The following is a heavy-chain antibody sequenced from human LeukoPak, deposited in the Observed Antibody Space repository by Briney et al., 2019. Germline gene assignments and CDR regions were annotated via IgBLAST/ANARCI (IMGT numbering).Heavy chain of an antibody. J-gene: IGHJ6*03. CDR3: AKDLFRFLSTSYYMDV. V-gene: IGHV3-23*01. D-gene: IGHD3-10*01. CDR1: GFTFSSYW. CDR2: ISGSGGST. Sequence: GGSLRLSCAASGFTFSSYWMSWVRQAPGKGLEWVSAISGSGGSTYYADSVKGRFTISRDNSKNTLYLQMNSLRAEDTAVYYCAKDLFRFLSTSYYMDVWGKGTTVTISS.